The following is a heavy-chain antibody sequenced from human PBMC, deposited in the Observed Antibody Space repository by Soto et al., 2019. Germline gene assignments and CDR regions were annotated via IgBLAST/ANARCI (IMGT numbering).Heavy chain of an antibody. J-gene: IGHJ6*02. CDR3: ARIHGSGSYSYSYYGMDV. CDR1: GASIPNYY. Sequence: SETLSLTCTVSGASIPNYYWTWIRQSPGKGLEWVGYMSYSGATNSSPSLKSRVTISVDTSKNQFSLKLSSVTAADTAVSYCARIHGSGSYSYSYYGMDVWGQGSTVT. V-gene: IGHV4-59*12. CDR2: MSYSGAT. D-gene: IGHD3-10*01.